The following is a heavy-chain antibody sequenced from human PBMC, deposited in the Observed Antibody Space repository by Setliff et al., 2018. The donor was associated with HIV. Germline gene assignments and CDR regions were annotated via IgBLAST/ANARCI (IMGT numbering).Heavy chain of an antibody. CDR1: GGSISSSSYY. V-gene: IGHV4-39*07. J-gene: IGHJ6*02. CDR3: ARIPQLLDYAMDV. Sequence: SETLSLTCNVSGGSISSSSYYWGWIRQPPGKGLEWIGSIYYSGSTYYNPSLKSRVTISVDRSKNQFSLNVTSVTAADTAVYYCARIPQLLDYAMDVWGQGTTVTVSS. D-gene: IGHD2-2*01. CDR2: IYYSGST.